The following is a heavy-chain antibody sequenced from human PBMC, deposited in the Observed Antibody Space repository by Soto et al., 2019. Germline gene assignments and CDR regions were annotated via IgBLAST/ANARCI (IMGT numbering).Heavy chain of an antibody. J-gene: IGHJ4*02. Sequence: QVQLQESGPGLVKPSQTLSLPCTVSGASINSGGYYWTWIRQHPGKGLEWIGYIYYSGTTNYNPSLKSRVTISLDTSKNQFSLELSSVTAADTAMYYCARDLQASLFDSWGQGTLVTVSS. CDR3: ARDLQASLFDS. CDR2: IYYSGTT. CDR1: GASINSGGYY. D-gene: IGHD4-4*01. V-gene: IGHV4-31*03.